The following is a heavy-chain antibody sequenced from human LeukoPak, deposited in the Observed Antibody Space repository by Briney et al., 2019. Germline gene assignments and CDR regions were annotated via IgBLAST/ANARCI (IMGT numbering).Heavy chain of an antibody. V-gene: IGHV3-48*03. CDR1: GFTFSNHE. J-gene: IGHJ4*02. CDR3: AREGIGSGWHYFDY. CDR2: ISDSGSTI. Sequence: SGGSLRLSCAASGFTFSNHEMNWVRQAPGKGLEWISYISDSGSTIYYSDSVKGRFTISRDNAKNSLYLQMNSLRAEDMVVYYCAREGIGSGWHYFDYWGQGTLVTVSS. D-gene: IGHD6-19*01.